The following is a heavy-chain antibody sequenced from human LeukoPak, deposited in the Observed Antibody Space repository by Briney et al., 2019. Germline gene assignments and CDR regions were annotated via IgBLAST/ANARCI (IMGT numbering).Heavy chain of an antibody. CDR2: ISSSSSYI. V-gene: IGHV3-21*01. D-gene: IGHD3-3*01. CDR1: GFTFSSYS. Sequence: GGSLRLSCAASGFTFSSYSMNWVRQAPGKGLEWVSSISSSSSYIYYADSVKGRFTISRDNAKNSLYLQMNSLRAEDTAVYYCARVGTSTYYDFWSGYYQGYFDYWGQGTLVTVSS. CDR3: ARVGTSTYYDFWSGYYQGYFDY. J-gene: IGHJ4*02.